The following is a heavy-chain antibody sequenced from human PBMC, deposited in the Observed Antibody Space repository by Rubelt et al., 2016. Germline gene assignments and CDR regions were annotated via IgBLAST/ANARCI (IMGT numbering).Heavy chain of an antibody. Sequence: QVQLQESGPGLVKPSEALSLTCTVSGYSISSGYYWGWIRQPPGKGLEWIGSIYHSGSTYYNPSIKSRVTISVDTSKNQFSLKLSSVTAADTAVYYCARDHSSGWYLEGFFDYWGQGTLVTVSS. CDR1: GYSISSGYY. CDR3: ARDHSSGWYLEGFFDY. D-gene: IGHD6-19*01. J-gene: IGHJ4*02. V-gene: IGHV4-38-2*02. CDR2: IYHSGST.